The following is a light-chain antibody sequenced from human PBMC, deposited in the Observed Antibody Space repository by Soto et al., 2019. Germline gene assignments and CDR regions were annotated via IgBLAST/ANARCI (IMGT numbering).Light chain of an antibody. J-gene: IGLJ2*01. CDR2: DVS. Sequence: QSVLTQPRSVSGSPGQSVTISCTGTSRDVGGYNYVSWYQQHPGKAPKLMIYDVSKRPSGVPDRFSGSTSGNTASLTISGLQAEDEADYYRCSYAGSYTSVLSGGTKLTVL. V-gene: IGLV2-11*01. CDR1: SRDVGGYNY. CDR3: CSYAGSYTSV.